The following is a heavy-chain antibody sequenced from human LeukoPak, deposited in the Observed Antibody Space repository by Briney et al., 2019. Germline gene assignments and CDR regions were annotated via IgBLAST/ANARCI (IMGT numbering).Heavy chain of an antibody. Sequence: SETLSLTCTVSGGSISSGSYYWSWIRQPAGTGLEWIGRIYTSGSTNYNPSLKSRVTISVDTSKNQFSLKLSSVTAADTAVYYCARSEYSSSWHDYWYFDLWGRGTLVTVSS. J-gene: IGHJ2*01. CDR2: IYTSGST. V-gene: IGHV4-61*02. D-gene: IGHD6-13*01. CDR1: GGSISSGSYY. CDR3: ARSEYSSSWHDYWYFDL.